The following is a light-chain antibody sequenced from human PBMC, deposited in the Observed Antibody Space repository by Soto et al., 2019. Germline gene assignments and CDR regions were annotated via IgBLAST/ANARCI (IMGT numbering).Light chain of an antibody. CDR2: DAS. V-gene: IGKV3-11*01. J-gene: IGKJ5*01. Sequence: EIVLTQSPSTLSLSPGERATLSCRASQSVSSNLAWYQQKPGQAPRLLIYDASNRANGIPARFSGSGSGTDFTLTISRLEPEDFAVYYCQRGDTFGQETRLEIK. CDR1: QSVSSN. CDR3: QRGDT.